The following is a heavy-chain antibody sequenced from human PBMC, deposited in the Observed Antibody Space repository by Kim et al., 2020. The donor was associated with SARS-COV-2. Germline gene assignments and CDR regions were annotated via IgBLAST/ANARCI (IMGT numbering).Heavy chain of an antibody. Sequence: SETLSLTCTVSGGSISSGDYYWSWIRQPPGKGLEWIGYIYYSGSTYYNPSLKSRVTISVDTSKNQFSLKLSSVTAADTAVYYCASRRDYGGDHDAFDIWGQGTMVTVSS. V-gene: IGHV4-30-4*01. CDR3: ASRRDYGGDHDAFDI. CDR2: IYYSGST. CDR1: GGSISSGDYY. D-gene: IGHD4-17*01. J-gene: IGHJ3*02.